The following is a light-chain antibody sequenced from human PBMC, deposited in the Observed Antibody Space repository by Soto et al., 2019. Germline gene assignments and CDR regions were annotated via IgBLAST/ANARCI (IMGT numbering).Light chain of an antibody. CDR3: AAWDDTVRSYV. Sequence: QSVLTQPPSVSGTPGQRVTISCSGGISNIATNYVHWFQQLPGTAPKVLSNRDNQRPSGVPDRFSGSKSGTSASLAISGLRSEDEDEDYCAAWDDTVRSYVFGTGTKVTVL. CDR1: ISNIATNY. CDR2: RDN. V-gene: IGLV1-47*01. J-gene: IGLJ1*01.